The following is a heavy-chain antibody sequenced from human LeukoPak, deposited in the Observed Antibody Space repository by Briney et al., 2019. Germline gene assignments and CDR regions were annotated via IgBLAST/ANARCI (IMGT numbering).Heavy chain of an antibody. D-gene: IGHD3-3*01. CDR3: ARGFSH. CDR1: GGSFIDYY. Sequence: SETLSLTCAVYGGSFIDYYWSWLRQPPGKGLEWIGEIDHSGSTTYNLSLKSRVTISVDTSKNQFSLKLNSVTAADTAVYYCARGFSHWGQGTLVTVSS. CDR2: IDHSGST. J-gene: IGHJ4*02. V-gene: IGHV4-34*01.